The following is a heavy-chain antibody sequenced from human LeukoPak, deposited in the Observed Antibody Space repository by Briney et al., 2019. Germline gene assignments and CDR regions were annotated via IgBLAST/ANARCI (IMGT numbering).Heavy chain of an antibody. Sequence: GGSLRLSCAASGFIVSNNYMNWVRQAPGKGLEWVANINQGGSEKYYVDSVKGRFTISRDNAKNSLYLEMNSLRAEDTAVYYCLRENHDSGWSFDYWGQGTLVTVSS. D-gene: IGHD3-22*01. J-gene: IGHJ4*02. V-gene: IGHV3-7*01. CDR1: GFIVSNNY. CDR2: INQGGSEK. CDR3: LRENHDSGWSFDY.